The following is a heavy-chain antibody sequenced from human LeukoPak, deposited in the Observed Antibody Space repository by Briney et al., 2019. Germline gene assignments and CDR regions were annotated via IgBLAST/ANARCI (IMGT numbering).Heavy chain of an antibody. CDR1: GGSISSYY. D-gene: IGHD3-22*01. V-gene: IGHV4-4*07. Sequence: SETLSLTCTASGGSISSYYWNWIRQPAGKGLEWIGRIYPSGSTNYNPSLKSRVTMSVDTSKNQFSLKLSSVTAADTAVYYCARHRSRDTMIVRAYFDYWGQGTLVTVSS. CDR2: IYPSGST. CDR3: ARHRSRDTMIVRAYFDY. J-gene: IGHJ4*02.